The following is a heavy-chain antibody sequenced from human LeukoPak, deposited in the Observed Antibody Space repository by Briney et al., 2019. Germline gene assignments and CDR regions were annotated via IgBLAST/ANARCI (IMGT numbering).Heavy chain of an antibody. CDR3: AKVVIAAGCDY. D-gene: IGHD6-13*01. J-gene: IGHJ4*02. V-gene: IGHV3-23*01. CDR2: ISSAGGST. Sequence: GGSLRLSCAASGFTFSSYGMHWVRQAPGKGLEWVSTISSAGGSTYYADSVKGRFTISRDNSKNTLYLQMDSLRADDTAVYYCAKVVIAAGCDYWGQGTLVTVSS. CDR1: GFTFSSYG.